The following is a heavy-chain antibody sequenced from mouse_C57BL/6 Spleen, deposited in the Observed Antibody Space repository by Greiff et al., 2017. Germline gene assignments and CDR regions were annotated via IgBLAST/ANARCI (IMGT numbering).Heavy chain of an antibody. CDR2: IDPSDSYP. Sequence: VPLQQPGAELVMPGASVKLSCKASGYTFTSYWMHWVKQRPGQGLEWIGEIDPSDSYPNYNHKLKGKSTLTVDKSSSTAYMQLSSLTSEDSAVYYCARWDAWYFDVWGTGTTVTVSS. J-gene: IGHJ1*03. V-gene: IGHV1-69*01. CDR3: ARWDAWYFDV. CDR1: GYTFTSYW. D-gene: IGHD4-1*01.